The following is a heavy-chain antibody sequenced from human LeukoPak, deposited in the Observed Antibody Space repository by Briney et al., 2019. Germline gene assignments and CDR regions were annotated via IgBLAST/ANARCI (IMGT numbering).Heavy chain of an antibody. CDR2: ISGDGGST. D-gene: IGHD2/OR15-2a*01. CDR3: ATSDFAAHFDY. J-gene: IGHJ4*02. V-gene: IGHV3-43*02. Sequence: GGSLRLSCAASGFTFDDYAMHWVRHAPGKGLEWVSLISGDGGSTYYADSVKGRFTISRGNSKNSLYLQMNSLGTEDTALYYCATSDFAAHFDYWGQGTLVTVSS. CDR1: GFTFDDYA.